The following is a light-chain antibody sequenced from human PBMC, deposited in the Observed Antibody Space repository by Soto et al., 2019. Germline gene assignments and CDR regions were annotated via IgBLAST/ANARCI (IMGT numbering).Light chain of an antibody. J-gene: IGKJ1*01. V-gene: IGKV3-15*01. CDR1: QSVSSN. CDR2: GAS. Sequence: EIVMTQSPATMSVSPWERATLSCRASQSVSSNLAWYQQKPGQAPRLLIYGASNRATGIPARFSGSGSGTEFTLTISSLQSEDFAVYYCQQYNNWWTFGQGTKVEIK. CDR3: QQYNNWWT.